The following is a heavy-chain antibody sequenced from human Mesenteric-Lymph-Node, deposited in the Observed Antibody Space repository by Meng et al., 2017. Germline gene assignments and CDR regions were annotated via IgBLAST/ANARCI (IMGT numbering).Heavy chain of an antibody. CDR1: GGSIDSSSW. CDR2: IFHSGIT. V-gene: IGHV4-4*02. CDR3: ATGERSGYVAH. Sequence: QQQLQGAGPGGVRPSCTLALTWAVSGGSIDSSSWWSWVRQPPGKVLEWIGEIFHSGITNYNPSLKNRVIMSVDKSTNQFSLNLISVTAADTATYYCATGERSGYVAHWGQGTLVTVSS. J-gene: IGHJ5*02. D-gene: IGHD5-12*01.